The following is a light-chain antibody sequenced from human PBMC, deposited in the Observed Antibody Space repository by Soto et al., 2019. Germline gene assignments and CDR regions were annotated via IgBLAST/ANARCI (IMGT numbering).Light chain of an antibody. J-gene: IGKJ5*01. CDR2: DTS. V-gene: IGKV3-11*01. CDR1: QSLSSN. CDR3: QHRSSWPIT. Sequence: TQSPATLSVSPGERATVSCTASQSLSSNLAWYQQKPGQAPRLLIYDTSNRATGIPARFSGSGSGTDCTLTISSLEHEDFAVYYCQHRSSWPITFGQGTRLEIK.